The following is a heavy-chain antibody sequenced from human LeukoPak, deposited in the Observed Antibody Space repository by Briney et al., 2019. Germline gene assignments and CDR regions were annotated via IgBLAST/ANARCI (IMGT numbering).Heavy chain of an antibody. J-gene: IGHJ4*02. CDR2: ISGSGGST. D-gene: IGHD3-3*01. V-gene: IGHV3-23*01. Sequence: PGGSLRLSCAASGFTFSSNAMSWVRQAPGQGLEWVSDISGSGGSTSYADSVKGRFTISRDNSKSTLYLQMNSLRAEDTAVYYCAKDDTWIFVVVIIMYYWGQGTLVTVSS. CDR3: AKDDTWIFVVVIIMYY. CDR1: GFTFSSNA.